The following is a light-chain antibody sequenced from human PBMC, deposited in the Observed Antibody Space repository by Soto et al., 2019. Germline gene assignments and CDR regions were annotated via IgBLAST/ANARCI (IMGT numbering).Light chain of an antibody. CDR3: QQRSNREIT. Sequence: EIVLTQSPGTLSLSPGERATLSCRASESVSTNLAWYQQKPGQAPRLLIYDASNRATGIPARFSGSGSGTDFTLTISSLEPEDFAVYYCQQRSNREITFGQGTRLEI. J-gene: IGKJ5*01. V-gene: IGKV3-11*01. CDR2: DAS. CDR1: ESVSTN.